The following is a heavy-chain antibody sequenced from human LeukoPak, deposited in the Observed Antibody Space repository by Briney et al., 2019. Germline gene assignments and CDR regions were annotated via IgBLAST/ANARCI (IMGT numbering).Heavy chain of an antibody. CDR2: ISSSGSIT. CDR1: GFTFSTFE. CDR3: VRDEMRSGAFDI. V-gene: IGHV3-48*03. Sequence: PGRSLRLSCAASGFTFSTFEMNWVRQAPGKGLEWVSYISSSGSITYYADSVKGRFTISRDNAKNSLYLQMNSLRAEDTAIYYCVRDEMRSGAFDIWGQGTMVTVSS. J-gene: IGHJ3*02. D-gene: IGHD3-10*01.